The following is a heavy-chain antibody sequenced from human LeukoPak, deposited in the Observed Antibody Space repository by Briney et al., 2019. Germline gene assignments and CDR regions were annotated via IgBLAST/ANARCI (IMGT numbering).Heavy chain of an antibody. CDR2: ISGSGGST. CDR1: GFTFTSYA. D-gene: IGHD5-24*01. J-gene: IGHJ4*02. V-gene: IGHV3-23*01. Sequence: GGSLSLSCAASGFTFTSYAMSWVRQAPGKGLEWVSAISGSGGSTYYADSVKGRFTISRDNSKSTLFLQMNSLRAEDTAVYYCAKDPRVGSRVATPCHWGQGTLVTVSS. CDR3: AKDPRVGSRVATPCH.